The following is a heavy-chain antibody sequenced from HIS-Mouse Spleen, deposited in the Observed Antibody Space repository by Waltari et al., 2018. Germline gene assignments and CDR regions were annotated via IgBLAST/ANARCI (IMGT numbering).Heavy chain of an antibody. D-gene: IGHD6-13*01. J-gene: IGHJ2*01. CDR2: IYYSGRT. V-gene: IGHV4-39*07. CDR1: GGAISSSSYS. Sequence: QLQLQESGPGLVKPSETLSLTCTVPGGAISSSSYSWGGVPLPPGKGLEWIGSIYYSGRTYYNPSLKSRVTISVDTSKNQFSLKLSSVTAADTAVYYCAREIPYSSSWYDWYFDLWGRGTLVTVSS. CDR3: AREIPYSSSWYDWYFDL.